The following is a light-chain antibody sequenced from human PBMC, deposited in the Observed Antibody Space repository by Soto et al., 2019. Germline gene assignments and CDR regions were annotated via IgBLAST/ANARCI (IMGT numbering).Light chain of an antibody. J-gene: IGLJ1*01. Sequence: QSLLTQPPSVSAAPGQKVPISCSGGSSNIGNNYVSWFQQLPGTAPKLLIYENNKRPSGIPDRFSGSKSGASATLDITGLQTGDEADYYCGTWDSSLSYVFGTGTKVTVL. CDR3: GTWDSSLSYV. CDR1: SSNIGNNY. CDR2: ENN. V-gene: IGLV1-51*02.